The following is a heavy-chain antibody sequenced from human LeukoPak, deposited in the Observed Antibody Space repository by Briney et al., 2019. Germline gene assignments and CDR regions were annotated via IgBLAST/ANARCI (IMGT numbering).Heavy chain of an antibody. Sequence: GGSLRLSCAASGFTFSSYWMHWVRQAPGKGLVWVAFVNNDGSNTDYAGSVQGRFTISRDNAKNSLYLQMNSLRAEDTAVYYWTRGGLSTGLENWGQGALVTVSS. CDR1: GFTFSSYW. D-gene: IGHD1-14*01. CDR3: TRGGLSTGLEN. CDR2: VNNDGSNT. V-gene: IGHV3-74*01. J-gene: IGHJ4*02.